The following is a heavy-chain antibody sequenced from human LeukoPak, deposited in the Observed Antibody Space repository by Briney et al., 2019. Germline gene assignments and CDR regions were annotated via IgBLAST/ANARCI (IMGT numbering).Heavy chain of an antibody. V-gene: IGHV4-4*02. CDR2: INHSGST. Sequence: SETLSLTCAVSGGSISSSNWWSWVRQPPGKGLEWIGEINHSGSTNYNPSLKSRVTISVDTSKNQFSLKLSSVTAADTAVYYCARGTHNWNYVRYYYYGMDVWGQGTTVTVSS. J-gene: IGHJ6*02. CDR3: ARGTHNWNYVRYYYYGMDV. CDR1: GGSISSSNW. D-gene: IGHD1-7*01.